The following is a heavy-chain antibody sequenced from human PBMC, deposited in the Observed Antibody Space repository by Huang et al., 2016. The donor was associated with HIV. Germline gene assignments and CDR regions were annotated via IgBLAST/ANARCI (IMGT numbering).Heavy chain of an antibody. Sequence: QLQLQESGPGLVKPSETLSLTCTVSGGSISSSSYYWGWIRQPPGKGLEWIGRIYYSGSTYYNPSLKSRVTIAVDTSKNQFSLKLSSVTAADTAVYYCRGDIVVVVAATRYYFDYWGQGTLVTVSS. CDR3: RGDIVVVVAATRYYFDY. J-gene: IGHJ4*02. V-gene: IGHV4-39*01. D-gene: IGHD2-15*01. CDR1: GGSISSSSYY. CDR2: IYYSGST.